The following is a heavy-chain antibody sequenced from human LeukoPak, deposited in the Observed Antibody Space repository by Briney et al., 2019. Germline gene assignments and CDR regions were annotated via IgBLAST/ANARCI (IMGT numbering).Heavy chain of an antibody. CDR2: IIPIFGTA. CDR1: GGTFSSYA. D-gene: IGHD3-22*01. V-gene: IGHV1-69*13. CDR3: AREDTYYYDSSGYYYFDY. Sequence: SVKVSCKASGGTFSSYAISWVRQAPGQGLEWMGGIIPIFGTANYAQKFQGRVTITADESTSTAYMELSSLRSEDTAVYYCAREDTYYYDSSGYYYFDYWGQGTLVTVSS. J-gene: IGHJ4*02.